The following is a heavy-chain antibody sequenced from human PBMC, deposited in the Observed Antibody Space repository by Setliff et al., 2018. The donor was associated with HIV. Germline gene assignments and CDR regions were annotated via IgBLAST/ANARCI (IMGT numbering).Heavy chain of an antibody. J-gene: IGHJ3*02. CDR3: ARDGVWSSGLNAFDI. D-gene: IGHD3-22*01. CDR1: GASISGYY. CDR2: IETSGGNI. Sequence: SETLSLTCTVSGASISGYYWSWIRQAAGKGLEWIGRIETSGGNIDSNPSFKSRVTMSGDTPKNQFSLKLSSVTAADTAVYYCARDGVWSSGLNAFDIWGQGTMVTVSS. V-gene: IGHV4-4*07.